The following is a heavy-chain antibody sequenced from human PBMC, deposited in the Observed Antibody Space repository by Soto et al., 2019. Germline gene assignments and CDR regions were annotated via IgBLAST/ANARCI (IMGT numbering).Heavy chain of an antibody. J-gene: IGHJ5*02. CDR1: GGSISSGGYS. D-gene: IGHD6-19*01. CDR3: ARMYSSGSGWFHP. V-gene: IGHV4-30-2*05. CDR2: IYHSGSI. Sequence: PSETLSLTCAVSGGSISSGGYSWSWIRQPPGKGLEWIGYIYHSGSIIYNPSLRSRVSISGDTSSNQFSMSLTSVTAADTARYYCARMYSSGSGWFHPWGQGTLVTVSS.